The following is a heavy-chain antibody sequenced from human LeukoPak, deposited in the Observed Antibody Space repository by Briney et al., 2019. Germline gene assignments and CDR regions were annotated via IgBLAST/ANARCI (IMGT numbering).Heavy chain of an antibody. CDR2: IYTSGST. CDR3: ARVDKITIFGVVTYNYYYYMDV. CDR1: GGSISSGSYY. D-gene: IGHD3-3*01. V-gene: IGHV4-61*02. Sequence: SETLSLTCTVSGGSISSGSYYWSWIRQPAGKGLEWIGRIYTSGSTNYNPSLKSRVTISVDTSKNQFSLKLSSVTAADTAVYYCARVDKITIFGVVTYNYYYYMDVWGKGTTVTVSS. J-gene: IGHJ6*03.